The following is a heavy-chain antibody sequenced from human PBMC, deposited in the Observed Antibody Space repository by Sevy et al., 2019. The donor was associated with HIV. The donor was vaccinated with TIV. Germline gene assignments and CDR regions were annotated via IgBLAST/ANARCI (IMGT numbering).Heavy chain of an antibody. D-gene: IGHD1-26*01. CDR3: ARFGIVGATRYYYYYGMDV. CDR1: GFTFSDHY. V-gene: IGHV3-72*01. Sequence: GGSLRLSCAASGFTFSDHYMDWVRQAPGKGLEWVGRTRNKANSYTTEYAASVKGSFTISRDDSKNSLYLQMNSLKTEDTAVYYCARFGIVGATRYYYYYGMDVWGQGTTVTVSS. J-gene: IGHJ6*02. CDR2: TRNKANSYTT.